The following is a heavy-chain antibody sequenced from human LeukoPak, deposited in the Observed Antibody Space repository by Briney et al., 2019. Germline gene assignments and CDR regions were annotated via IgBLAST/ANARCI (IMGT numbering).Heavy chain of an antibody. CDR1: GYTFTSYG. D-gene: IGHD5-12*01. CDR2: ISAYNGNT. J-gene: IGHJ4*02. Sequence: ASVKVSCKASGYTFTSYGISWVRQAPGQGLEWMGWISAYNGNTNYAQKFQGRVTMTRDTSISTAYMELSRLRSDNTAVYYCARDLRLRLMAVGYWGQGTLVTVSS. CDR3: ARDLRLRLMAVGY. V-gene: IGHV1-18*01.